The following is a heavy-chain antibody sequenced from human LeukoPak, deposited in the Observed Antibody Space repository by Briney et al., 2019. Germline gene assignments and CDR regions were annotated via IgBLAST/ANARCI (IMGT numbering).Heavy chain of an antibody. Sequence: ASVKVSCKASGYTFTSYGISWVRQAPGQGLEWMGWISAYNGNTNYAQKLQGRVTMTTDTSTSTAYMELRSLRSDDTAVYYCARGPLGDIAAAGTDWFDPWGQGTLVTVSS. J-gene: IGHJ5*02. CDR3: ARGPLGDIAAAGTDWFDP. V-gene: IGHV1-18*01. CDR1: GYTFTSYG. CDR2: ISAYNGNT. D-gene: IGHD6-13*01.